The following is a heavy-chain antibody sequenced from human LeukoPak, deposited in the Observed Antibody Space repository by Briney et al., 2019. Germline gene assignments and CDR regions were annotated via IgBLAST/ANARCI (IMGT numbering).Heavy chain of an antibody. Sequence: GGSLRLSCAASGFTFSSYWMHWVRQAPGKGLVWVSRINTDGSSTSYADSVKGRFTISRDNAKNSLYLQMNSLRAEDTALYYCAKTQGIAAAEEYYFDYWGQGTLVTVSS. J-gene: IGHJ4*02. D-gene: IGHD6-13*01. CDR3: AKTQGIAAAEEYYFDY. CDR1: GFTFSSYW. CDR2: INTDGSST. V-gene: IGHV3-74*01.